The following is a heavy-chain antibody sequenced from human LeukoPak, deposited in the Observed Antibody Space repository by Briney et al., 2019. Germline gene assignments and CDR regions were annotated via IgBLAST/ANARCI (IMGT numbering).Heavy chain of an antibody. CDR2: IIPILGIA. D-gene: IGHD2-2*01. CDR3: AREVSCSSTSCPSNL. CDR1: GGTFSSYA. Sequence: SVKVSCKASGGTFSSYAISWVRQAPGQGLEWMGRIIPILGIANYAQKFQGRVTITADESTSTDYMELSSLRSEDTAVYYCAREVSCSSTSCPSNLWGRGTLVTVSS. V-gene: IGHV1-69*04. J-gene: IGHJ2*01.